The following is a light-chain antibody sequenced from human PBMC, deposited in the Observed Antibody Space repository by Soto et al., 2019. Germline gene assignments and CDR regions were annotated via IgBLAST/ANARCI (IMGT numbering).Light chain of an antibody. CDR2: GND. CDR1: SSR. J-gene: IGLJ1*01. Sequence: QSVLTQPPSVSAAPGQTVTIFCSGSSSRVSWYQQLPGTAPKLLIYGNDKRPSGIPDRFSGSKSGTSATLGITGLQTGDEAAYFCGTWDTSLSGFVFGSGTKLTVL. V-gene: IGLV1-51*01. CDR3: GTWDTSLSGFV.